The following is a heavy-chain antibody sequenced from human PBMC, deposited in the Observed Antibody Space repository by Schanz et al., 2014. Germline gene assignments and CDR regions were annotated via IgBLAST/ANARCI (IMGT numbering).Heavy chain of an antibody. Sequence: QVQLVQSGAEVKKPGASVKVSCKASGYTFTGHSMHWVRQAPGQGLEWMGRINPNSGGTNYAQKFQGRVTMTWDTSTSTAYMELRRLRSDDTAIYYCARDGHSSNRRSYFFYGLDVWGQGTTVTVSS. D-gene: IGHD6-13*01. CDR2: INPNSGGT. V-gene: IGHV1-2*06. J-gene: IGHJ6*02. CDR1: GYTFTGHS. CDR3: ARDGHSSNRRSYFFYGLDV.